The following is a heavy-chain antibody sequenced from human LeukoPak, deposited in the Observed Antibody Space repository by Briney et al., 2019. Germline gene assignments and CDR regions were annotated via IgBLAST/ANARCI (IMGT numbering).Heavy chain of an antibody. D-gene: IGHD6-19*01. CDR2: INHSGST. CDR1: GGSFSGYY. Sequence: SETLSLTCAVYGGSFSGYYWSWIRQPPGKGLEWIGEINHSGSTNYNPSLKSRVTFSVDTSKNQFSLKVSSVIAADTAVYYCARGGGSSGWYRLDYWGQGTLVTVSS. V-gene: IGHV4-34*01. CDR3: ARGGGSSGWYRLDY. J-gene: IGHJ4*02.